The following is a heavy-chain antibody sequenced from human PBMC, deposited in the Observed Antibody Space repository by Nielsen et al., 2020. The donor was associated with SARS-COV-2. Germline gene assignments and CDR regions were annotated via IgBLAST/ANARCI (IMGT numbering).Heavy chain of an antibody. CDR2: ISSSSSYT. V-gene: IGHV3-11*06. D-gene: IGHD6-19*01. CDR1: GFTFSDYY. CDR3: ARDRAVAGRETDGFDP. Sequence: GESLKISCAASGFTFSDYYMSWIRQAPGKGLEWVSYISSSSSYTNYADSVKGRFTISRDNSKNTLYLQMNSLRAEDTAVYYCARDRAVAGRETDGFDPWGQGTLVTVSS. J-gene: IGHJ5*02.